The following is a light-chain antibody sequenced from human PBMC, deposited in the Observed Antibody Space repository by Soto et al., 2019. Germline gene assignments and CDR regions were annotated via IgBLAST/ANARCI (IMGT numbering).Light chain of an antibody. CDR3: QQSNTFPC. J-gene: IGKJ4*01. CDR2: DAS. CDR1: QGISSA. Sequence: AIQLTQSPSSLSASVGDRVTITCRASQGISSALAWYQQKPGKAPNLLIYDASTLESGVPSRFSGSGSGTDFTLTIGSLQPEDFATYYCQQSNTFPCFGGGTKVEIK. V-gene: IGKV1-13*02.